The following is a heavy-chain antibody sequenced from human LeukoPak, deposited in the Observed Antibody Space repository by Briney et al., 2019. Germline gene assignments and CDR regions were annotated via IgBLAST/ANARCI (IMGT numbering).Heavy chain of an antibody. CDR2: ISGSGGST. CDR3: ARIGENWNYGFFDY. D-gene: IGHD1-7*01. CDR1: GFTFSSYA. J-gene: IGHJ4*02. Sequence: PGGSLRLSCAASGFTFSSYAMSWVRQAPGKGLEWVSAISGSGGSTYYADSVKGRFTISRDNSKNTLYLQMNSLRAEDTAVYYCARIGENWNYGFFDYWGQGTLVTVSS. V-gene: IGHV3-23*01.